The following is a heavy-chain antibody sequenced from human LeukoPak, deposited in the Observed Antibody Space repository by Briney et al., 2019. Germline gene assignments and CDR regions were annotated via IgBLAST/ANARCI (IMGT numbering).Heavy chain of an antibody. Sequence: SETLSLTCTVSGGSISSSSYYWGWIRQPPGKGLEWIGSIYYSGSTYYNPSLKSRVTISVDTSKNQFSLKLSSVTAADTAVYYCARHGKDDFWSGYPPFDYWGQGTLVTVSS. V-gene: IGHV4-39*01. D-gene: IGHD3-3*01. CDR3: ARHGKDDFWSGYPPFDY. CDR1: GGSISSSSYY. CDR2: IYYSGST. J-gene: IGHJ4*02.